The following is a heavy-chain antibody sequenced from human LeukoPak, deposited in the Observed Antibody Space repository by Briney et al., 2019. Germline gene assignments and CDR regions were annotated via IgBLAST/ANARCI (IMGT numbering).Heavy chain of an antibody. CDR1: GFTFSSFA. CDR3: AKDRGEWYYFDY. D-gene: IGHD3-16*01. J-gene: IGHJ4*02. Sequence: GFLRLSCAASGFTFSSFAISWVRQAPGKGLEWVSAISGSGGSTYYADSVKGRFTISRDNSKNTLYLQMNSLRAEDTAVYYCAKDRGEWYYFDYWGQGTLVTVSS. CDR2: ISGSGGST. V-gene: IGHV3-23*01.